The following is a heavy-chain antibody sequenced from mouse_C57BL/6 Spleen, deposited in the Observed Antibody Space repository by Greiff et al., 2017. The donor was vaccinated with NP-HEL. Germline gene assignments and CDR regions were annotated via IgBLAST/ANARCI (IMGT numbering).Heavy chain of an antibody. V-gene: IGHV14-2*01. J-gene: IGHJ2*01. D-gene: IGHD1-1*01. CDR2: IDPEDGET. Sequence: EVQLQQSGAELVKPGASVKLSCTASGFNIKDYYMHWVKQRTEQGLEWIGRIDPEDGETKYASKFQGKATITADPSSNTAYLQLSSLTSEDTAVYYCASMGYYAPRSIYFDYWGQGTTLTVSS. CDR3: ASMGYYAPRSIYFDY. CDR1: GFNIKDYY.